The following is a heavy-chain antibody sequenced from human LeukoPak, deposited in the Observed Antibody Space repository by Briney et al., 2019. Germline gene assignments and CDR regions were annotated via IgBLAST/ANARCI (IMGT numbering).Heavy chain of an antibody. Sequence: SETLSLTCTVSGGSISSYYWTWIRQPPRKGLEWIGYIYYSGTYYSGSTNYNPSLKSRVTMSVDTSKNQFSLKLSSVTAADTAVYYCARHGYTSGWYRFDPWGQGTLVTVSS. J-gene: IGHJ5*02. V-gene: IGHV4-59*08. CDR2: IYYSGTYYSGST. CDR1: GGSISSYY. D-gene: IGHD6-19*01. CDR3: ARHGYTSGWYRFDP.